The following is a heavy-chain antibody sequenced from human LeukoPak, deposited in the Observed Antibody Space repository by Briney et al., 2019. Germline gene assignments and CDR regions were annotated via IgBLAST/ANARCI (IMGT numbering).Heavy chain of an antibody. D-gene: IGHD6-13*01. CDR2: LFYSGRS. CDR3: PRGSSRWYRWFDP. Sequence: SETLSLTCSVSGGSVSSDSYYWSWVRQPPGKGLEWIVYLFYSGRSNYNPSLKSRVTISVDTSKNQFSLKLNSVTAAEPAVYHCPRGSSRWYRWFDPWGQGTLVTVSS. CDR1: GGSVSSDSYY. V-gene: IGHV4-61*01. J-gene: IGHJ5*02.